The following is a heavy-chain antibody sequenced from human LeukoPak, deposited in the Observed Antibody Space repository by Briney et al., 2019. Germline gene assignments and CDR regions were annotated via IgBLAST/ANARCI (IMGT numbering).Heavy chain of an antibody. CDR3: TRDREGRTWYAEIDY. J-gene: IGHJ4*02. Sequence: AGSLRLSCAASGFTFSSYWMHWVRQAPGKGRVWVSRINSDGTSTSYEDSVKGRFTISTANAKNTLYMQMNSLRAEDTAVYYCTRDREGRTWYAEIDYWGQGTLVTVSS. D-gene: IGHD6-13*01. V-gene: IGHV3-74*01. CDR1: GFTFSSYW. CDR2: INSDGTST.